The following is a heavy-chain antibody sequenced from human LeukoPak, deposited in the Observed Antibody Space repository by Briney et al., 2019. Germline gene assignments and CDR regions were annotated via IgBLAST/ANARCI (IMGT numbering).Heavy chain of an antibody. Sequence: GASVRVSCKASGYTFSSYGLSWVRQAPGQGLEWMGWISAYNGNTNSAQKLQGRVTMTTDTSSSTAYMGLRSLRSDDTAVYYCARRELAYYYDSSGWRAFDIWGQGTMVTVSS. D-gene: IGHD3-22*01. CDR1: GYTFSSYG. CDR2: ISAYNGNT. CDR3: ARRELAYYYDSSGWRAFDI. V-gene: IGHV1-18*01. J-gene: IGHJ3*02.